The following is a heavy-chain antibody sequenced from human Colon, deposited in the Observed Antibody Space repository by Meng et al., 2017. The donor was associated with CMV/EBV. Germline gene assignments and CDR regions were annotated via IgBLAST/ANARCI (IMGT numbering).Heavy chain of an antibody. V-gene: IGHV3-7*01. D-gene: IGHD2-21*01. J-gene: IGHJ6*02. CDR3: VRYANSQYGMNV. CDR1: GFTFTTFW. Sequence: GESLKISCAASGFTFTTFWMTWVRQAPGKGLEWVANIKEDGTGKWYVGSVKGRFTISRDDAKKSVYLQMNSLRAEDTAVYYCVRYANSQYGMNVWGQGTTVTVSS. CDR2: IKEDGTGK.